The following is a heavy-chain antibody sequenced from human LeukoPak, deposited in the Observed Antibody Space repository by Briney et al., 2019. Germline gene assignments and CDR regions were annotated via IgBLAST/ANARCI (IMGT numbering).Heavy chain of an antibody. J-gene: IGHJ4*02. Sequence: GGSLRLSCAASGFTFSSYSMNWVRQAPGKGLEWVSYISSSSSTIYYADSVKGRFTISRDNAKNSLYLQMNSLRAEGTAVYYCARVAWGRYFDYWGQGTLVTVSS. D-gene: IGHD7-27*01. CDR3: ARVAWGRYFDY. V-gene: IGHV3-48*01. CDR2: ISSSSSTI. CDR1: GFTFSSYS.